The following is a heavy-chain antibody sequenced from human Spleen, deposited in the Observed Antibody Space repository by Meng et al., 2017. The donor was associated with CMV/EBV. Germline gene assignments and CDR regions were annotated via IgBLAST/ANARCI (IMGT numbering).Heavy chain of an antibody. D-gene: IGHD1-26*01. V-gene: IGHV1-2*02. CDR1: GYTFTDYY. J-gene: IGHJ6*02. CDR3: ARDVMSGSYSYFYYGMDV. CDR2: INPKSGGT. Sequence: ASVKVSCKASGYTFTDYYLHWVRQAPGQGLEWMGWINPKSGGTHFAQKFHGRLTMSSETSISTAYMELTRLTSDDTAVYYCARDVMSGSYSYFYYGMDVWGQGTTVTVSS.